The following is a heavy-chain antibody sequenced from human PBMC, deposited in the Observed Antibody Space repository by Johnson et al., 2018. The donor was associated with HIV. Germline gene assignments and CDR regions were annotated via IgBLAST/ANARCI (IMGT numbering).Heavy chain of an antibody. D-gene: IGHD5-18*01. Sequence: MHLVESGGGVAQPGRSLRLSCAASGFIVSSNYMSWVRQPPGKGLGWVSVIYSGGSTYSADFVKGRFTLSRDNSRNTVYLQMSNLRTEETAVYYCAKGEAQEGWIQLGSYAFDFWGRGTMVTVSS. CDR3: AKGEAQEGWIQLGSYAFDF. CDR1: GFIVSSNY. CDR2: IYSGGST. J-gene: IGHJ3*01. V-gene: IGHV3-66*02.